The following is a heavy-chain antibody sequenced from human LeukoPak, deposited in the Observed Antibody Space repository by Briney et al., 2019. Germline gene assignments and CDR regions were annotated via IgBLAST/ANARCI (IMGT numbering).Heavy chain of an antibody. CDR2: ISYDGSNK. J-gene: IGHJ4*02. Sequence: SGGSLRLSCAASGFTFSSYGMHWVRQAPGKGLEWVAVISYDGSNKYYADSVKGRFTISRDNSKNTLYLQMNSLRAEDTAVYYCATLYDSSGPFDYWGQGTLVTVSS. V-gene: IGHV3-30*03. D-gene: IGHD3-22*01. CDR1: GFTFSSYG. CDR3: ATLYDSSGPFDY.